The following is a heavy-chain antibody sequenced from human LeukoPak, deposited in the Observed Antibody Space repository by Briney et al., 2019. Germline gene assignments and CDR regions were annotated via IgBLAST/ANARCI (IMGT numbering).Heavy chain of an antibody. J-gene: IGHJ4*02. CDR2: IYYNGGT. D-gene: IGHD3-10*01. CDR1: GGYISSYF. CDR3: AGTNYYGSGTYNSIDY. Sequence: PSETLSLTCSVSGGYISSYFWSWIRQPPGKGLEWIGYIYYNGGTNYHPSLKSRVTISVDSSKDQFSLKLSSVAAADTAVYYCAGTNYYGSGTYNSIDYWGQGNVVTVSS. V-gene: IGHV4-59*01.